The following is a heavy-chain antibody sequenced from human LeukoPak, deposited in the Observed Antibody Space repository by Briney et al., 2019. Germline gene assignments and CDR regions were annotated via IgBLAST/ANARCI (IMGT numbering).Heavy chain of an antibody. CDR1: GYTFTGYH. J-gene: IGHJ4*02. CDR2: INPNSGGT. D-gene: IGHD3-9*01. Sequence: ASVTVSFKASGYTFTGYHMHWVRQAPGQGLEWMGWINPNSGGTNYAQKFQGRVTMTRDTSISTAYMELSRPRSDDTAVYYCARSAHLTGFDYWGQGTLVTVSS. CDR3: ARSAHLTGFDY. V-gene: IGHV1-2*02.